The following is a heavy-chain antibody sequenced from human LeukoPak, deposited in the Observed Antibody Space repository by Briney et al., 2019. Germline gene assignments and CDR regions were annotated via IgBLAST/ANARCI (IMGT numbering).Heavy chain of an antibody. V-gene: IGHV3-30*18. CDR3: AKDAREDYYDTSGLGY. D-gene: IGHD3-22*01. CDR1: GFTFSSYG. CDR2: ISYDGSDK. J-gene: IGHJ4*02. Sequence: ARSLRLSCAASGFTFSSYGLHWVRQAPGKGLEWVAVISYDGSDKYYADSVRGRFTISRDNSKNTLYLQMNSLRAEDTAVYYCAKDAREDYYDTSGLGYWGQGTLVTVSS.